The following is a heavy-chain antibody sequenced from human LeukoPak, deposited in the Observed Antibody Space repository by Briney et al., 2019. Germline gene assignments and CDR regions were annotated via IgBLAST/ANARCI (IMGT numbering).Heavy chain of an antibody. CDR2: IRYDGSNK. CDR3: ANCGAAAGY. J-gene: IGHJ4*02. CDR1: GFTFSSYG. D-gene: IGHD6-13*01. Sequence: GGSLRLSCAASGFTFSSYGMHWVRQSPGKGREGVAFIRYDGSNKYYADSVKSRFTISRDNSKNTLYLQMNSLRAEDTAVYYCANCGAAAGYWGQGTLVTVSS. V-gene: IGHV3-30*02.